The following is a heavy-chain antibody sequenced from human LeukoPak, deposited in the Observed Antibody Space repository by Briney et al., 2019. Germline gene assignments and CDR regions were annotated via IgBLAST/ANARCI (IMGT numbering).Heavy chain of an antibody. CDR1: GGSISSYY. J-gene: IGHJ4*02. D-gene: IGHD1-26*01. Sequence: SETLSLTCSVSGGSISSYYWSWLRQSPGKGLEWIGYIYHSESTNYNPSLKSRVTISVDPSKNQFSLKLSSVTAADTAVYYCASYSGSLLDYWGQGLLVTVSS. V-gene: IGHV4-59*01. CDR2: IYHSEST. CDR3: ASYSGSLLDY.